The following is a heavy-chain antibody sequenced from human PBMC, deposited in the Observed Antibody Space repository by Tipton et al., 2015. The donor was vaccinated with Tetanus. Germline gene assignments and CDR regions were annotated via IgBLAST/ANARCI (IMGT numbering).Heavy chain of an antibody. CDR2: ISYDGSNK. Sequence: SLRLSCAASGFTFSSYGMHWVRQAPGKGLEWVAVISYDGSNKYYADSVKGRFTISRDNSKNTLYLQMNSPRAEDTAAYYCAKEGGIYYYDSSGLGYFDYWGQGTLVTVSS. D-gene: IGHD3-22*01. CDR1: GFTFSSYG. V-gene: IGHV3-30*18. CDR3: AKEGGIYYYDSSGLGYFDY. J-gene: IGHJ4*02.